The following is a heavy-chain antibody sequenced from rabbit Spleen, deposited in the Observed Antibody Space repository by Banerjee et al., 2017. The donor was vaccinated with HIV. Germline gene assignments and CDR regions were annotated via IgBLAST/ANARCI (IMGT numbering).Heavy chain of an antibody. D-gene: IGHD6-1*01. CDR2: IATGSDYT. J-gene: IGHJ3*01. CDR1: GFSFSSSYY. CDR3: ARGEKGYYTYGDTTYPYTTYGMDF. V-gene: IGHV1S40*01. Sequence: QSLEESGGDLVKPGASLTLTCTASGFSFSSSYYMCWVRQAPGKGLEWIGCIATGSDYTYYASWAKGRFTISKTSSTTVTLQRTSLTAADTATYFCARGEKGYYTYGDTTYPYTTYGMDFWGQGTLVTVS.